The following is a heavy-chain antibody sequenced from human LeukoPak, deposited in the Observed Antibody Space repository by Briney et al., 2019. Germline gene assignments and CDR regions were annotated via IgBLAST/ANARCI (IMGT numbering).Heavy chain of an antibody. Sequence: ASVKVSCKASGYTFTGYYMHWVRQAPGQGLEWMGWINPNSGGTNYAQKFQGRVTMTRDTSISTAYMELSRLRSDDTAVYYCARGPGYYYDSSGYYYGPYYFDYWGQGTLVTVSS. CDR1: GYTFTGYY. V-gene: IGHV1-2*02. J-gene: IGHJ4*02. D-gene: IGHD3-22*01. CDR3: ARGPGYYYDSSGYYYGPYYFDY. CDR2: INPNSGGT.